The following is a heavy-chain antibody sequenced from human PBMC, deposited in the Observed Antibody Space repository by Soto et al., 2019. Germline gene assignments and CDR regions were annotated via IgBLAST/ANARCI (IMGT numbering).Heavy chain of an antibody. CDR3: ARAIGWFGELLGGYYFDY. CDR1: GGSISSGGYS. D-gene: IGHD3-10*01. V-gene: IGHV4-30-2*01. Sequence: QLQLQESGSGLVKPSQTLSLTCAVSGGSISSGGYSWSWIRQPPGKGLEWIGYIYHSGSTYYNPSLKSRVTISVDRSKNQFSLKLSSVTAADTAVYYCARAIGWFGELLGGYYFDYWGQGTRVTVSS. J-gene: IGHJ4*02. CDR2: IYHSGST.